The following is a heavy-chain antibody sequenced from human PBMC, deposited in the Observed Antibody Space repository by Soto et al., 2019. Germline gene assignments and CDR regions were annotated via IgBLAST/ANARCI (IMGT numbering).Heavy chain of an antibody. D-gene: IGHD5-18*01. CDR2: ISYDGSNK. Sequence: QARCKGLEWVAVISYDGSNKYYADSVKGRFTISRDNSKNTLYLQMNSLRAEDTAVYYCAKDLGYSYGYDGNYYYYYGMDVWGQGTTVTVSS. V-gene: IGHV3-30*18. J-gene: IGHJ6*02. CDR3: AKDLGYSYGYDGNYYYYYGMDV.